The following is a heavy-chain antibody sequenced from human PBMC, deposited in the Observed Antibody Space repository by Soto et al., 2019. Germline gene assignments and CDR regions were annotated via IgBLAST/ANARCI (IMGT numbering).Heavy chain of an antibody. Sequence: ASVKVSCKASGGTFSSYAISWVRQAPGQGLEWMGGIIPIFGTANYAQKFQGRVTITADESTSTAYMELSSLRSEDTAVYYCARDEEKVDTGYVSDIDYYYYGMDVWGQGTTVTVSS. CDR3: ARDEEKVDTGYVSDIDYYYYGMDV. V-gene: IGHV1-69*13. D-gene: IGHD5-18*01. CDR2: IIPIFGTA. CDR1: GGTFSSYA. J-gene: IGHJ6*02.